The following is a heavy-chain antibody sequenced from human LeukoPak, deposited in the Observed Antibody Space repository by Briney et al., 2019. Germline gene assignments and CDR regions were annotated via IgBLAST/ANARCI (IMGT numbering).Heavy chain of an antibody. CDR2: ISSSSSTI. CDR1: GFTFSSYS. J-gene: IGHJ4*02. V-gene: IGHV3-48*04. Sequence: GGSLRLSCAASGFTFSSYSMNWVRQAPGKGLEWVSYISSSSSTIYYADSVKGRFTISRDNSKNSLYLQMSSLRSEDSALYYCAKDFGSSSGYFFDNWGQGTLVTVSS. CDR3: AKDFGSSSGYFFDN. D-gene: IGHD6-6*01.